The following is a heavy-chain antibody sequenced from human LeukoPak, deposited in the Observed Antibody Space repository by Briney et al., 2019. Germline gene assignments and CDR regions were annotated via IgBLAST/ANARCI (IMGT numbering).Heavy chain of an antibody. J-gene: IGHJ4*02. CDR1: GFTFSSYA. Sequence: GGSLRLSCAASGFTFSSYAMSWVRQAPGKGLEWVSAISGSGGSTYYADSVKGRFTISRDNSKNTVYLQMSSLRADDTAVYYCAKEPGEGGSAFDYWGQGTLVTVYS. V-gene: IGHV3-23*01. D-gene: IGHD3-16*01. CDR3: AKEPGEGGSAFDY. CDR2: ISGSGGST.